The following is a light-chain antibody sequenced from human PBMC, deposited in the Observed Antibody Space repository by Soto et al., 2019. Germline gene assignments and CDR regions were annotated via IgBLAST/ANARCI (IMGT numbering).Light chain of an antibody. CDR3: SSYTSRRAYV. J-gene: IGLJ1*01. Sequence: QSALTQPASVSGSPGQSITISCTGTSSDVGGYNYVSWYQQHPGKAPKLMIYDVSNRPSGVSNRFSGSKSGNTASLTISGLQAEDEADYYCSSYTSRRAYVYGTGTMLTVL. CDR1: SSDVGGYNY. V-gene: IGLV2-14*01. CDR2: DVS.